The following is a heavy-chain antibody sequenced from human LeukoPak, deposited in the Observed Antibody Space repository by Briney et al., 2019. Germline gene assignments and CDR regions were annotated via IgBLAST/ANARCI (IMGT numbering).Heavy chain of an antibody. CDR2: IYPGDSDT. J-gene: IGHJ4*02. V-gene: IGHV5-51*01. D-gene: IGHD4-11*01. Sequence: GESLKISCKGSGYSFTSYWIAWVRQMPGKGLEWMGTIYPGDSDTRYSPSFQGQVTISADKSISTAYLQWSSLKASDSAMYYCARHRTSWTVTGPFDYWGQGTLVTVSS. CDR1: GYSFTSYW. CDR3: ARHRTSWTVTGPFDY.